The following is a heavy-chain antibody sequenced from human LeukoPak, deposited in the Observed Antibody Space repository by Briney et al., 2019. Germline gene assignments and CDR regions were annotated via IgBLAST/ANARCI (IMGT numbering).Heavy chain of an antibody. CDR3: ARGSYQLLPSGMDV. J-gene: IGHJ6*02. Sequence: PSETLSLTCAVSGGSISSGGYSWSWIRQPPGKGLEWIGYIYHSGSTYYNPSLKSRVTISVDRSKNQSSLKLSSVTAADTAVYYCARGSYQLLPSGMDVWGQGTTVTVSS. V-gene: IGHV4-30-2*01. D-gene: IGHD2-2*01. CDR1: GGSISSGGYS. CDR2: IYHSGST.